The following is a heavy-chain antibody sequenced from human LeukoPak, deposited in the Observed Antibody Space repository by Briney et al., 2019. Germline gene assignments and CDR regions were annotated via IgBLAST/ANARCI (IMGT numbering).Heavy chain of an antibody. CDR2: IYPGDSDT. J-gene: IGHJ4*02. CDR3: ARDLTNSGKFDY. Sequence: LGESLKISCKGSGYSFTNYWIAWVRQAPGKGLEWMGIIYPGDSDTRYSPSFQGQVTISADKSISTAYLQWSSLKASDTAMYYCARDLTNSGKFDYWGQGTLVTVSS. CDR1: GYSFTNYW. D-gene: IGHD3-9*01. V-gene: IGHV5-51*01.